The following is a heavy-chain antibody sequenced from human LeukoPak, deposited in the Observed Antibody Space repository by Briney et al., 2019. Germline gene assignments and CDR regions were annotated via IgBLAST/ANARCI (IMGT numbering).Heavy chain of an antibody. CDR3: ARYSYKHDC. CDR2: MKEDGSQE. D-gene: IGHD2-15*01. CDR1: GFTFSSYA. Sequence: GGSLRLSCAASGFTFSSYAMSWVRQAPGKGLEWVANMKEDGSQETYVDSVKGRFTISRDNAKNSLYLQMNNVRAEDTAVYYCARYSYKHDCWGQGTLVTVSS. J-gene: IGHJ4*02. V-gene: IGHV3-7*01.